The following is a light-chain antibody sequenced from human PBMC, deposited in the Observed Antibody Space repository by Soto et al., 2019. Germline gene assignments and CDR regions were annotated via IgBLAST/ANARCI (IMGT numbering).Light chain of an antibody. CDR2: SNN. CDR1: SSNIGSNA. J-gene: IGLJ1*01. Sequence: QSVLTQPPSASGTPGQRVTISCSGSSSNIGSNAVNWYQQLPGTAPKLLIYSNNQRHSGVPDRFSGSKSGTSASLAISGLQSEDGADYYCAAWDDSLNGSYVFGTGTKLTVL. CDR3: AAWDDSLNGSYV. V-gene: IGLV1-44*01.